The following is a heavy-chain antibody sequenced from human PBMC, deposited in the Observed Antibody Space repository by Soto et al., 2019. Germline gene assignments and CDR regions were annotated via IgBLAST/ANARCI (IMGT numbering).Heavy chain of an antibody. D-gene: IGHD3-22*01. CDR2: ISAYNGNT. CDR1: GYTFTSYG. Sequence: ASVKVSCKASGYTFTSYGISWVRQAPGQGLEWMGWISAYNGNTNYAQKLQGRVTTTTDTSTSTAYMELRSLRSDDTAVYYCARDSRGDYYDSSGYSPWGQGTLVTSPQ. CDR3: ARDSRGDYYDSSGYSP. J-gene: IGHJ5*02. V-gene: IGHV1-18*01.